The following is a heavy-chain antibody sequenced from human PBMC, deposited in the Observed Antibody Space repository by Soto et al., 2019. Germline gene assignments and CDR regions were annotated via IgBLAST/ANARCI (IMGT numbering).Heavy chain of an antibody. D-gene: IGHD3-22*01. J-gene: IGHJ5*02. Sequence: QVQLVRSGAEVKKPGSSVKVSCKASGGTFSSYAISWVRQAPGQGLEWMGGVIPIFGTANYAQKFQGRVTITADKSTSTAYMELSSLRSEDTAVYYCARLGSYDSSGYYTNWFDPWGQGTLVTVSS. V-gene: IGHV1-69*06. CDR3: ARLGSYDSSGYYTNWFDP. CDR1: GGTFSSYA. CDR2: VIPIFGTA.